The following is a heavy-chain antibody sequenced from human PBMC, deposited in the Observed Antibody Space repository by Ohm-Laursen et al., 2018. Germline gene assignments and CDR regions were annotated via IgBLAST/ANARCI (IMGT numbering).Heavy chain of an antibody. CDR3: ARMNLDAFDI. Sequence: SLRLSCAASGFTFSSYAMSWVRQAPGKGLEWVSVIYSGGSTYYADSVKGRFTISRDNSKNTLYLQMNSLRAEDTAVYYCARMNLDAFDIWGQGTMVTVSS. CDR1: GFTFSSYA. J-gene: IGHJ3*02. V-gene: IGHV3-53*01. CDR2: IYSGGST. D-gene: IGHD1-14*01.